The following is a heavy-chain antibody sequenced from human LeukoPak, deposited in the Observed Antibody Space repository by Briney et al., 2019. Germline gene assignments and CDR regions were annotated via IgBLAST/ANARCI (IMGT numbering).Heavy chain of an antibody. CDR2: ISDTGGNT. J-gene: IGHJ4*02. V-gene: IGHV3-23*01. CDR3: AKGETLFDF. CDR1: GFTFSTYA. Sequence: GGSLRLSCAASGFTFSTYAMTWVRQAPGKGLEWVSTISDTGGNTYYVDPVKGRFTISRDNSKNTLYLQMNSLRTEDTAVYYCAKGETLFDFWGQGTLVTVSS.